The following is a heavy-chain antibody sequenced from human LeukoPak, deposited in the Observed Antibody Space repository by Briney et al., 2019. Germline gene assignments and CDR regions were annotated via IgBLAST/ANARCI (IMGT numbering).Heavy chain of an antibody. CDR2: IYYSGST. D-gene: IGHD4-23*01. CDR1: GGSISTYY. J-gene: IGHJ4*02. Sequence: PSETLSLTCTVSGGSISTYYWSWIRQPPGKGLEWIGYIYYSGSTNYNPSLKSRVIISLDTSNNQFSLKLSSVTAADTAVYYCARDRGYGGNPDYWGQGTLVTVSS. CDR3: ARDRGYGGNPDY. V-gene: IGHV4-59*01.